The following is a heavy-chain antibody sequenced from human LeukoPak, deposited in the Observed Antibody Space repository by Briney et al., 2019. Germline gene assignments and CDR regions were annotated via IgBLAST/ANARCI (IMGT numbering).Heavy chain of an antibody. Sequence: GGSLRLSCAASGFTFGSYAMHWVRQAPGKGLEWVAFIRYDGSNQYYADSVKARFTMSRDNSKNTLYLQMNSLRAEDTAVYYCTKDSRRRKTYYYDSSALYFFDYWGQGTLVTVSS. J-gene: IGHJ4*02. D-gene: IGHD3-22*01. V-gene: IGHV3-30*02. CDR3: TKDSRRRKTYYYDSSALYFFDY. CDR2: IRYDGSNQ. CDR1: GFTFGSYA.